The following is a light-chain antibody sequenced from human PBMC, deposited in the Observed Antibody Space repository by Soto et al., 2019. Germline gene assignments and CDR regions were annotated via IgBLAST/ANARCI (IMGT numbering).Light chain of an antibody. J-gene: IGLJ1*01. CDR1: SGHSSYA. CDR2: LNSDGSH. CDR3: QTWGTGIHYV. V-gene: IGLV4-69*01. Sequence: QPVLTQSPSASASLGASVKLTCTLSSGHSSYAIAWHQQQPEKGPRYLMKLNSDGSHSKGDGIPDRLSGSSSGAERYLTISSLQSEDEDDYYCQTWGTGIHYVFGTGTKVTVL.